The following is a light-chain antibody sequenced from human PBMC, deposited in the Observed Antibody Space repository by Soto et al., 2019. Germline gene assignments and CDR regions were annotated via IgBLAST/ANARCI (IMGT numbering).Light chain of an antibody. Sequence: QSVLTQLPSVSGAPGQRVTISCTGSGSTIGAPYDVHWYQQLPGTAPKLLIYDDTHRPSGVPDRFSGSRSGTSASLAISGLQAEDEADYYCQSYDSSLSVVFGGGTKLTVL. V-gene: IGLV1-40*01. CDR2: DDT. CDR1: GSTIGAPYD. CDR3: QSYDSSLSVV. J-gene: IGLJ2*01.